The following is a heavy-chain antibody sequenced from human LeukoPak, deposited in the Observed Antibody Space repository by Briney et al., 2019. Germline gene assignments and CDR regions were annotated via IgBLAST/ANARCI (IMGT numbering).Heavy chain of an antibody. J-gene: IGHJ3*02. D-gene: IGHD3-10*01. CDR1: GFTFSSYA. CDR2: ISGSGGST. CDR3: AKGVRGVIIPFGAFDI. V-gene: IGHV3-23*01. Sequence: GGSLRLSCAASGFTFSSYAMSWVRQAPGKGLEWVSAISGSGGSTYYADSGKGRFTISRDNSKNTLYLQMNSLRAEDTAVYYCAKGVRGVIIPFGAFDIWGQGTMVTVSS.